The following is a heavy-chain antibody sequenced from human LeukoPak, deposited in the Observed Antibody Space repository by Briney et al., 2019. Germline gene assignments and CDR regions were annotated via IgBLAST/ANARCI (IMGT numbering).Heavy chain of an antibody. CDR3: ARHRPEGSYPLDS. CDR2: ISYSGST. V-gene: IGHV4-59*08. CDR1: GGSISSYY. J-gene: IGHJ4*02. Sequence: SETLSLTCTVSGGSISSYYWSWIRQPPGKGLEWIGYISYSGSTNYNPSLKSRVTISVDTSKNQFSLKLTSVTAADTAVYYCARHRPEGSYPLDSWGQGALVTVSS.